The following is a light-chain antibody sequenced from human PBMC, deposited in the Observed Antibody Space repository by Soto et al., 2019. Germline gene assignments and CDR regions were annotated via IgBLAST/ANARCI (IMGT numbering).Light chain of an antibody. CDR2: AAS. J-gene: IGKJ1*01. CDR3: QQYNSYPWT. CDR1: QIFSVNS. V-gene: IGKV3-20*01. Sequence: EILLTQSPGTLSLSPGERATLSCIASQIFSVNSLAWYQQKGGQAPRLLIYAASTRATGVPDRFSGTGSGTDFALTINSLQPDDFATYYCQQYNSYPWTFGQGTKVDI.